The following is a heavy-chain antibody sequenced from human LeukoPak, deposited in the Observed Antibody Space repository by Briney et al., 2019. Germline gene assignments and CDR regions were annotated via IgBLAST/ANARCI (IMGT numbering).Heavy chain of an antibody. CDR1: GGSISSYY. CDR3: ARGVPEYYDFWSGYFYYFDY. V-gene: IGHV4-59*01. J-gene: IGHJ4*02. CDR2: IYYSGST. Sequence: SETLSLTCTVSGGSISSYYWSWIRQPPGKGLEWIGYIYYSGSTNYNPSLKSRVTISVDTTKNQFSLKLTSVTAADTAVYYCARGVPEYYDFWSGYFYYFDYWGQGTLVTVSS. D-gene: IGHD3-3*01.